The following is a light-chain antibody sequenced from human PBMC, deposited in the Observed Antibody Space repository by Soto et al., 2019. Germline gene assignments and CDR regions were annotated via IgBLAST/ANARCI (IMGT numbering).Light chain of an antibody. Sequence: EIVLTQSPGTLSLSPGERATLSCRASQSISSSYLAWYQQKPGQAPRLLVYGASSRATGIPDRFSGSGSGTDFHLTISRLEPVDFAVYYCQQYGSSRFTFCPRNKVAIK. J-gene: IGKJ3*01. CDR2: GAS. V-gene: IGKV3-20*01. CDR3: QQYGSSRFT. CDR1: QSISSSY.